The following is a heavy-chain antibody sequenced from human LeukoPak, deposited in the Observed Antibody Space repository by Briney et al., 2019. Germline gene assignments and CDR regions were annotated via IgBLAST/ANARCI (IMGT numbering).Heavy chain of an antibody. Sequence: PGGSLTLSCAASGFTFSSYSMNWVRQAPGKGLEWVSSISSSSSYIYYADSVKGRFTISRDNAKNSLYLQMNSLRAEDTAVYYCARDAPDHDYGDYGWFDPWGQGTLVTVSS. CDR1: GFTFSSYS. CDR3: ARDAPDHDYGDYGWFDP. V-gene: IGHV3-21*01. J-gene: IGHJ5*02. D-gene: IGHD4-17*01. CDR2: ISSSSSYI.